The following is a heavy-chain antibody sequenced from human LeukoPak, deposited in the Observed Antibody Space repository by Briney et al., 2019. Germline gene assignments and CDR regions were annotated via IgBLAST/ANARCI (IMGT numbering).Heavy chain of an antibody. CDR3: ARDSGSYRGFDY. J-gene: IGHJ4*02. CDR2: IYSGGNT. Sequence: GGSLRLSCAASGFTVSSNYMSWVRQAPGKGLEWVSVIYSGGNTYYADSVKGRFTISRDNAKNSLYLQMNSLRAEDTAVYYCARDSGSYRGFDYWGQGTLVTVSS. D-gene: IGHD1-26*01. CDR1: GFTVSSNY. V-gene: IGHV3-53*01.